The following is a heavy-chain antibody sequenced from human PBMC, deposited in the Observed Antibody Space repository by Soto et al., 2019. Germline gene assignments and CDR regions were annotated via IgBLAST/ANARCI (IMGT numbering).Heavy chain of an antibody. CDR1: GFTFTNYA. CDR2: ISGGSGTT. Sequence: EVQLLESGGGFVQPGGSLRLSCAASGFTFTNYAMSWVRQAPGKGLEWVSVISGGSGTTYYAYSVKGRFTISRDNSKHKVYLQMNSLRAEDTAVSYCAKQIVGPTTRAFDIWGQGTMVTVSS. J-gene: IGHJ3*02. CDR3: AKQIVGPTTRAFDI. D-gene: IGHD1-26*01. V-gene: IGHV3-23*01.